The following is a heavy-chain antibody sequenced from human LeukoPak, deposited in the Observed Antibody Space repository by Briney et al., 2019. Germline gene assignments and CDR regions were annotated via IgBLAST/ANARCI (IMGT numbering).Heavy chain of an antibody. CDR1: GFTLTNYW. Sequence: GGSLRLSCAASGFTLTNYWMSWVRQAPGKGLEWVANVKQDGSGEYYVDSVKGRFTISRDSAKNSLYLQMNSLRAEDTAVYYCARGDFGCWGQGTLVTVSS. CDR2: VKQDGSGE. J-gene: IGHJ4*02. CDR3: ARGDFGC. V-gene: IGHV3-7*03. D-gene: IGHD3-9*01.